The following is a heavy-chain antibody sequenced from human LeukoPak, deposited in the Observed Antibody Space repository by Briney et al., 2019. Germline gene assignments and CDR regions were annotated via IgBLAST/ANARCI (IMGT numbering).Heavy chain of an antibody. J-gene: IGHJ3*02. D-gene: IGHD5-24*01. Sequence: SETLSLTCAVYGGSFSGYYWSWIRQPPGKGLEWIGSIYHSGSTYYNPSLKSRVTISVDTSKNQFSLKLSSVTAADTAVYYCARVTQSDGAFDIWGQGTMVTVSS. CDR3: ARVTQSDGAFDI. CDR1: GGSFSGYY. CDR2: IYHSGST. V-gene: IGHV4-34*01.